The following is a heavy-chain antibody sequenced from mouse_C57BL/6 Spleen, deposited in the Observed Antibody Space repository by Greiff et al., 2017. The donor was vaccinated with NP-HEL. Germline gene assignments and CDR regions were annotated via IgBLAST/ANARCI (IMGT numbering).Heavy chain of an antibody. CDR1: GYSITSGYY. CDR2: ISYDGSN. D-gene: IGHD2-1*01. V-gene: IGHV3-6*01. J-gene: IGHJ2*01. CDR3: ARDFQLLFFDY. Sequence: EVQLQESGPGLVKPSQSLSLTCSVTGYSITSGYYWNWIRQFPGNKLEWMGYISYDGSNNYNPSLKNRISITRDTSKNQFFLKLNSVTTEDTATYYCARDFQLLFFDYWGQGTTLTVSS.